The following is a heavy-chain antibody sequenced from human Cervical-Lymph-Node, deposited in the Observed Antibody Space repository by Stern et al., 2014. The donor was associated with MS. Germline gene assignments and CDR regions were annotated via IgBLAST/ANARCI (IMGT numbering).Heavy chain of an antibody. Sequence: VQLVQSGPEVKKPGASVKVSCKTSGYTFTSYGIAWVRQAPGQGLEWMGWIAAYNGDTKPAQKFQGRVTMTIEESTGTGYMELRSLRSDDTAVYYCARVANRPPSPYWFAPWGQGTLVTVSS. J-gene: IGHJ5*02. V-gene: IGHV1-18*04. CDR2: IAAYNGDT. CDR1: GYTFTSYG. D-gene: IGHD2/OR15-2a*01. CDR3: ARVANRPPSPYWFAP.